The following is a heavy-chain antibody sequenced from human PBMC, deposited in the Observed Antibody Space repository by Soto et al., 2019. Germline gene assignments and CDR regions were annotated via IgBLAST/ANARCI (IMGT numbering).Heavy chain of an antibody. CDR2: INAGNGYT. CDR3: ARAAYYYDSSGFYH. J-gene: IGHJ4*02. CDR1: AYTLNMYS. V-gene: IGHV1-3*01. D-gene: IGHD3-22*01. Sequence: SVKCSCNSPAYTLNMYSIHWVRQAPGQRLEWMGWINAGNGYTKYSHNFQGRVTITRDTSASTAYMDLRSLRSEDTAVYYCARAAYYYDSSGFYHWGQGTLVTVSS.